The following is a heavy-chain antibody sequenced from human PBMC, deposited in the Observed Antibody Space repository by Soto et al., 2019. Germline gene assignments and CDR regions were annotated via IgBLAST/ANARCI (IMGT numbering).Heavy chain of an antibody. CDR2: IKEDGSDK. CDR1: GFTFNTYW. Sequence: PGGSLRLSCVASGFTFNTYWMSLVRQAPGKGLEWVANIKEDGSDKYYVDSVKGRFTISRDNAKNLLYLQMNSLGAGDTAMYYCARFTRGSSGDYWGQGTLVTVSS. J-gene: IGHJ4*02. CDR3: ARFTRGSSGDY. D-gene: IGHD6-25*01. V-gene: IGHV3-7*01.